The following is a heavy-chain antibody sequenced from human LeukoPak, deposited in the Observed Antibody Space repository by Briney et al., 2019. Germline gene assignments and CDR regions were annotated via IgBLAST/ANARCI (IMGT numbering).Heavy chain of an antibody. Sequence: SETLSLTCAVYGGSFSGYYWSWIRQPPGKGLEWIGDINHSGSTNYNPSLKSRVTISVDTSKNQFSLKLSSVTAADTAVYYCARGRWHYGSVSYIGSYRYFDYWGQGTLVTVSS. CDR2: INHSGST. V-gene: IGHV4-34*01. CDR1: GGSFSGYY. D-gene: IGHD3-10*01. CDR3: ARGRWHYGSVSYIGSYRYFDY. J-gene: IGHJ4*02.